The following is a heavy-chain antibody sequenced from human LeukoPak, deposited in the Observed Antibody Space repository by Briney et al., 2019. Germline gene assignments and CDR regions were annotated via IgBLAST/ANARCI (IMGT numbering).Heavy chain of an antibody. Sequence: ASVKVSCKASGYTFTSYYMHWVRQAPGQGLEWMGIINPSGGSTSYAQKFQGRVTMTRDTSTSTVYMELSSLRSEDTAVYYCARVPSQTYDSSGYYFDYWGQGTLVTVS. CDR1: GYTFTSYY. D-gene: IGHD3-22*01. CDR3: ARVPSQTYDSSGYYFDY. CDR2: INPSGGST. J-gene: IGHJ4*02. V-gene: IGHV1-46*01.